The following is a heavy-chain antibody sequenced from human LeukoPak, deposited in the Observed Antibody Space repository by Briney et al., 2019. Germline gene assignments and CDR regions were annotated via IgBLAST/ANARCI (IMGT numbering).Heavy chain of an antibody. CDR2: ISGSGGST. CDR1: GFTVSSKY. CDR3: AKAGSSSPYYYYYYMDV. D-gene: IGHD6-6*01. J-gene: IGHJ6*03. V-gene: IGHV3-23*01. Sequence: GGSLRLSCAASGFTVSSKYMSWVRQAPGKGLEWVSAISGSGGSTYYADSVKGRFTISRDNSKNTLYLQMNSLRAEDTAVYYCAKAGSSSPYYYYYYMDVWGKGTTVTVSS.